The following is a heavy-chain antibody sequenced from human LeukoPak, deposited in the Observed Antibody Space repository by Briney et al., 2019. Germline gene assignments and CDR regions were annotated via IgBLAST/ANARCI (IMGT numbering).Heavy chain of an antibody. CDR3: ARDFRSGGSFFDY. J-gene: IGHJ4*02. CDR1: GGSFSGYY. Sequence: SETLSLTCAVYGGSFSGYYWSWIRQPPGKGLEWIGEINHSGSTNYNPSLKSRVTISVDTSKNQFSLKLSPVTAADTAVYYCARDFRSGGSFFDYWGQGTLVTVSS. CDR2: INHSGST. D-gene: IGHD2-15*01. V-gene: IGHV4-34*01.